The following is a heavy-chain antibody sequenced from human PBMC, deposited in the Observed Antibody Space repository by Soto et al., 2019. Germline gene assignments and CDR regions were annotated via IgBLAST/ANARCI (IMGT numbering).Heavy chain of an antibody. Sequence: EVQLVESGGGLVKPGGSLRLSCAASGFTVSSNYMSWVRQAPGKGLVWVSVIYSGGRTYYADPVKGRFTISRDNSKNPLYLQMNSPRAEDTAVYYCSRGSITMIVPGHWGQGTLVTVSS. J-gene: IGHJ4*02. V-gene: IGHV3-66*01. D-gene: IGHD3-22*01. CDR3: SRGSITMIVPGH. CDR2: IYSGGRT. CDR1: GFTVSSNY.